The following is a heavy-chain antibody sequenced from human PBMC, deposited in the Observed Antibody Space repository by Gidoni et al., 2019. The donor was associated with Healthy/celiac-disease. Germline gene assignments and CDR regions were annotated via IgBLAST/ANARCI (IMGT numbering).Heavy chain of an antibody. V-gene: IGHV1-24*01. CDR1: GYTLTELS. Sequence: QVQLVQSGAEVKQPGPSVKVSCKVSGYTLTELSIHCVRQAHGKGLEWMGGFDPEDGETIYAQKFQGRVTMTEDTSTDTAYMELGSLRSEYTAMYYCATGGSSWRWWYFDYWGQGTLVTVSS. J-gene: IGHJ4*02. D-gene: IGHD6-13*01. CDR2: FDPEDGET. CDR3: ATGGSSWRWWYFDY.